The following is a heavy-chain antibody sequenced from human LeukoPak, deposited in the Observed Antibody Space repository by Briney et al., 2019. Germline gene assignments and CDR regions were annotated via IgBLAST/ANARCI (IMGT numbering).Heavy chain of an antibody. CDR3: ARGTMVDY. D-gene: IGHD3-10*01. J-gene: IGHJ4*02. CDR2: INPNSGGT. V-gene: IGHV1-2*02. CDR1: GYTFTGYY. Sequence: WASVKVSCKASGYTFTGYYMHWVRQAPGQGLEWMGWINPNSGGTNYAQKFQGRVTMTRNTSISTAYMELSSLRSEDTAVYYCARGTMVDYWGQGTLVTVSS.